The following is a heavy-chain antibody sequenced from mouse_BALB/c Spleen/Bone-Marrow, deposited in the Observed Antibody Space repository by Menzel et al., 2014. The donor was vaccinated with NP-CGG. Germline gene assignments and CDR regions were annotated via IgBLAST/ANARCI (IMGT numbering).Heavy chain of an antibody. V-gene: IGHV1S81*02. J-gene: IGHJ3*01. D-gene: IGHD2-3*01. CDR1: GYTFTSYW. CDR3: ARYDGPAWFAY. Sequence: VQLQQSGAELVKPWASVKLSCKASGYTFTSYWIHWVKLRPGQGLEWIGEINPSSGRTNYNEKFKNKATLTVDKSSSTAYIQLSSLTSEDSAVYYCARYDGPAWFAYWGQGTLVTVSA. CDR2: INPSSGRT.